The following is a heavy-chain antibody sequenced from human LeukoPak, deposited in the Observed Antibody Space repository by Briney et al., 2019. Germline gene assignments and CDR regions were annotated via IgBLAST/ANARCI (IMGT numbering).Heavy chain of an antibody. J-gene: IGHJ3*02. V-gene: IGHV3-7*01. CDR3: ARHRSGGSQDDAFDI. Sequence: GGSLRLSCAASGFTFSSYWMTWVRQAPGKGLEWVANIKQDGSEKYYVDSVKGRFTISRQNAKNSLFLQMNSLRAEDTAVYYCARHRSGGSQDDAFDIWGQGTMVTVSS. CDR1: GFTFSSYW. D-gene: IGHD2-15*01. CDR2: IKQDGSEK.